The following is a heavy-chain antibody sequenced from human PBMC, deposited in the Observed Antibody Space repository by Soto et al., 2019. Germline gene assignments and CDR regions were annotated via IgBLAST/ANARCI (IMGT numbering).Heavy chain of an antibody. D-gene: IGHD3-3*01. CDR2: ISGSGGST. J-gene: IGHJ4*02. CDR3: AKARINDFWSGYSADDY. Sequence: GGSLRLSCAASGFTFSSYAMSWVRQAPGKGLEWVSAISGSGGSTYYADSVKGRFTISRDNSKNTLYLQMNSLRAEDTAVYYCAKARINDFWSGYSADDYWGQGTLVTVSS. CDR1: GFTFSSYA. V-gene: IGHV3-23*01.